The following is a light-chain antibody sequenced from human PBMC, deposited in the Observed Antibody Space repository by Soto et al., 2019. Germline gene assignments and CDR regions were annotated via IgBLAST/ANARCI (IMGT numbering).Light chain of an antibody. V-gene: IGLV3-21*02. J-gene: IGLJ3*02. CDR3: QVWDTGSAHVV. CDR2: DDS. CDR1: YLGDKS. Sequence: SYELTQPPSLSVAPGQTARITCGGDYLGDKSVYWSQQKTGQAPVQVVYDDSDRPSGIPERFSGSNSGNTATLTISRVEAEDEADYYCQVWDTGSAHVVFGRGTKLTVL.